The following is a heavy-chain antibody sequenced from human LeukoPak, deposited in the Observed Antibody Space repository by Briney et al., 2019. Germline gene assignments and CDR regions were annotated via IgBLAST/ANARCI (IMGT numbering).Heavy chain of an antibody. CDR2: IYSGGST. D-gene: IGHD3-10*01. V-gene: IGHV3-66*01. Sequence: GGSLRLSCAASGFTFDDYTMHWVRRAPGKGLEGVSVIYSGGSTYYADSVKGRFTISRDNSKNTLYLQMNSLRAEDTAVYYCARALDYYGSGSSYFDYWGQGTLVTVSS. CDR1: GFTFDDYT. CDR3: ARALDYYGSGSSYFDY. J-gene: IGHJ4*02.